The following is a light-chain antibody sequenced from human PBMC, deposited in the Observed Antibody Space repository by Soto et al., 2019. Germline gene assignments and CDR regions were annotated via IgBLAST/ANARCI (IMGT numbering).Light chain of an antibody. V-gene: IGKV1-17*01. CDR1: QGIRDA. J-gene: IGKJ1*01. CDR2: AAS. Sequence: DIQMTQSPSSLSASVGDRVTITCRASQGIRDALGWYQQKPGKAPKRLIYAASSLQSGVPSRFRGSGSGTEFTLTNSSLQPEDFATYYCLQHNSYPQTFGQGTKVEIK. CDR3: LQHNSYPQT.